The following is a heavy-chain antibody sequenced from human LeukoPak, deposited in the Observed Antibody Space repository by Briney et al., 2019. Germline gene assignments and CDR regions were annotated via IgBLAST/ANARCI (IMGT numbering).Heavy chain of an antibody. Sequence: GGSLRLSCAASGFTFSSYEMNWVRQAPGKGLEWVSYISSSGSTIYYADSVKGRFTISRDNSKNTLYLQMNSLRAEDTAVYYCAKWGYCRGGTCYSDYYYGMDVWGQGTTVTVSS. V-gene: IGHV3-48*03. CDR3: AKWGYCRGGTCYSDYYYGMDV. CDR2: ISSSGSTI. D-gene: IGHD2-15*01. J-gene: IGHJ6*02. CDR1: GFTFSSYE.